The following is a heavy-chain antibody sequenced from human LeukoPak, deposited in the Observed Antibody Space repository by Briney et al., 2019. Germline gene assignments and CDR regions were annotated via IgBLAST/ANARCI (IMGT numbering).Heavy chain of an antibody. D-gene: IGHD2-21*01. Sequence: GSLRLSCAASGFTFRSYWMHWVRQSPGKRLGLVSHITSDGTGTNYADSVKGRFTISRDNTKNMLYLQMSSLRAEDTAVYYCARDRDSTNWFDPWGQGTLVTVSS. CDR2: ITSDGTGT. V-gene: IGHV3-74*01. CDR3: ARDRDSTNWFDP. J-gene: IGHJ5*02. CDR1: GFTFRSYW.